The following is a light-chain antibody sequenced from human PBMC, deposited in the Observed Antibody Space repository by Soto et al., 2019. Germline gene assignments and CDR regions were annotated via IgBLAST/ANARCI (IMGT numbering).Light chain of an antibody. V-gene: IGKV1-39*01. CDR1: RDVGSD. J-gene: IGKJ1*01. CDR2: AAS. Sequence: MTKSPLSLSASAGAKRIITCLASRDVGSDVSWYQQKPGKAPKLLIYAASSLQSGVPSRFSGSGSGTDFTLTSSCLQPEDCTTYYCHQSYTVQAFGQGTKVDI. CDR3: HQSYTVQA.